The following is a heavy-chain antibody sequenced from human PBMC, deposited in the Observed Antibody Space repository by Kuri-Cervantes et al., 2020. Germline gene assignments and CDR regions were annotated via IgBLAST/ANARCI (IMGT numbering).Heavy chain of an antibody. V-gene: IGHV1-69*04. J-gene: IGHJ5*02. D-gene: IGHD5-24*01. Sequence: SVQVSCKASGGTFSSYTISWVRQAPGQGLEWMGRIIPIPGIANYAQKFQGRVTITADKSTSTAYMELSSLRSKDTAVYYCARDRRDGYLGWFDPWGQGTLVTCYS. CDR1: GGTFSSYT. CDR2: IIPIPGIA. CDR3: ARDRRDGYLGWFDP.